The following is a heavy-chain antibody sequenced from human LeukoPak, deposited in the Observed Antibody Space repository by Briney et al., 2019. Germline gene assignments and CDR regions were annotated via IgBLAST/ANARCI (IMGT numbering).Heavy chain of an antibody. CDR3: AREGGVYTAMVGYYYGMDV. J-gene: IGHJ6*02. CDR1: GFTLSSYG. CDR2: IWYDGSNK. Sequence: GSLRPSCAASGFTLSSYGLHGVRQAPGKGLEWVAVIWYDGSNKYYADSVKGRFTISRDNSKNTLYLQMNSLRAEDTAVYYCAREGGVYTAMVGYYYGMDVWGQGTTVTVSS. V-gene: IGHV3-33*01. D-gene: IGHD5-18*01.